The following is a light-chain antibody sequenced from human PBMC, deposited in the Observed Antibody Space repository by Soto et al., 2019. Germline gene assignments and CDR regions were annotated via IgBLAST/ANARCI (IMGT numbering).Light chain of an antibody. J-gene: IGKJ1*01. CDR1: QSVSSSY. CDR2: GTS. Sequence: EIVLTQPPGTLSLSPGERATLSCRASQSVSSSYLAWYQQKPGQARRLLMYGTSSRATGIPDRFSGSGSGTDFTLTISRVEPEDFAVYYCQQYGSSPKTFGQGTKVDIK. CDR3: QQYGSSPKT. V-gene: IGKV3-20*01.